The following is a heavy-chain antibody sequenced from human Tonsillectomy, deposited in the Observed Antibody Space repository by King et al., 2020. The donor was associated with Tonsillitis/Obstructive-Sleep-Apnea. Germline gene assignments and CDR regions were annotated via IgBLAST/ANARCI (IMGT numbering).Heavy chain of an antibody. CDR3: ARDHMVDGSGQPDDAFDM. CDR1: GFTFSSYW. D-gene: IGHD2-21*01. CDR2: INGDGRST. J-gene: IGHJ3*02. Sequence: VQLVESGGGLVQPGWSLRLSCAASGFTFSSYWMHWVRQAPGKGLVWVSRINGDGRSTSYADSVKGRFTITRDNAKNTMYLQMNSLRDEDTAVYHCARDHMVDGSGQPDDAFDMWGQGTMVTVSS. V-gene: IGHV3-74*01.